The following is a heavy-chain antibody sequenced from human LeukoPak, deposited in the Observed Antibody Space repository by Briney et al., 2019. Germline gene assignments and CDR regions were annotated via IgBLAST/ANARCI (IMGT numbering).Heavy chain of an antibody. Sequence: SETLSLTCTVSGGSISSSTFYWGWIRQPPGKGLEWIGTIYYSGSTFYNPSLKSRVTVSVDTSKNQFSLKLSSLTAADTAVYYCARDKQLDWAHYYYYYMDVWGKGTTVTVSS. CDR3: ARDKQLDWAHYYYYYMDV. J-gene: IGHJ6*03. V-gene: IGHV4-39*07. D-gene: IGHD1-1*01. CDR1: GGSISSSTFY. CDR2: IYYSGST.